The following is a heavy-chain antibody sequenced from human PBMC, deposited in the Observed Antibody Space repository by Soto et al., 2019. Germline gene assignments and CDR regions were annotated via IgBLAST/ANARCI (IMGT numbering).Heavy chain of an antibody. CDR1: GYTFTPHD. Sequence: QVQLVQSGAEVKRPGASVKVSCKASGYTFTPHDINWVRQATGQGLEWMGRMNPNSGYIDFAQRFQGRLTMTTYTSISTAYMELSSLRSEDTAIYYCARGLYCSGGTCSDSWGQGTLVIVSS. J-gene: IGHJ4*02. CDR3: ARGLYCSGGTCSDS. D-gene: IGHD2-15*01. V-gene: IGHV1-8*01. CDR2: MNPNSGYI.